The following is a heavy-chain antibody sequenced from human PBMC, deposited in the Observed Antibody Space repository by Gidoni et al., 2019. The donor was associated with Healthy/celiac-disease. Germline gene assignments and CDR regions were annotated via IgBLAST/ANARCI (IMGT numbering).Heavy chain of an antibody. CDR2: IYHSGST. CDR3: ARVGGSLQAFDI. V-gene: IGHV4-30-2*01. J-gene: IGHJ3*02. CDR1: GGSISSGGYA. Sequence: QLQLQESGSGLVKPSQTLSLTCAVSGGSISSGGYAWSWLRQPPGTCLEWIGYIYHSGSTYYNPSLKSRVTISVDRSKNQFSLKLSSVTAADTAVYYCARVGGSLQAFDIWGQGTMVTVSS. D-gene: IGHD2-15*01.